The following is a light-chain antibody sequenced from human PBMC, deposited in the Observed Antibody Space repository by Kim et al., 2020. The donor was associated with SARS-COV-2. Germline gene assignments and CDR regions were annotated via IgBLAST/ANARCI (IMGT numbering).Light chain of an antibody. V-gene: IGLV3-1*01. CDR1: RLGNKY. CDR2: QDN. Sequence: SYELTQPPPVSVSPGQTATITCSGDRLGNKYASWYQHKPGQSPLLVIYQDNERPSGVPGRFSGSNSGNTATLTISETQPMDDADYYCQAWDSNTGVFGPGTKVTVL. J-gene: IGLJ1*01. CDR3: QAWDSNTGV.